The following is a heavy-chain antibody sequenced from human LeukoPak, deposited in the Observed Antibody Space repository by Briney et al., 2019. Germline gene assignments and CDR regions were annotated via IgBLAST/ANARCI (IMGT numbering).Heavy chain of an antibody. V-gene: IGHV3-23*01. CDR3: AKGSVSVVVPAVPYY. CDR2: ISGSGGST. J-gene: IGHJ4*02. CDR1: GFTFKNYA. D-gene: IGHD2-2*01. Sequence: GGPLRLSCAASGFTFKNYAMSWVRQAPGKGLEWVSGISGSGGSTYYADSVKGRFTISRDNSKNTLYLQMNSLRAEDTAVYYCAKGSVSVVVPAVPYYWGQGTLVTVSS.